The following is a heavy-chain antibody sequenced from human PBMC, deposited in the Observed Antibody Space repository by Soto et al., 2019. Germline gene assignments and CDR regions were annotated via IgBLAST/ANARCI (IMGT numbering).Heavy chain of an antibody. CDR1: GYTFTSYD. CDR3: ARGPPYIATNSDMCV. J-gene: IGHJ6*03. Sequence: ASVKVSCKASGYTFTSYDINWVRQATGQGLEWMGWMNPNSGNTGYAQKFQGRVTMTRNTSISTAYMELSSLRSEDTAVYYCARGPPYIATNSDMCVWGKGTTVTVSS. D-gene: IGHD6-13*01. V-gene: IGHV1-8*01. CDR2: MNPNSGNT.